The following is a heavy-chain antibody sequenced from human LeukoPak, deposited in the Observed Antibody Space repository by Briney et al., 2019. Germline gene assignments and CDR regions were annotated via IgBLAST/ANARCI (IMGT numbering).Heavy chain of an antibody. V-gene: IGHV1-18*01. CDR3: ARVNYDILTGYYIPHTFDI. CDR1: GYAFITYG. Sequence: GASVKVSCKTSGYAFITYGISWVRQAPGHGLEWMGWMIAYNGNTKYAQKLQDRVTMTTDTSTSTAYLELRSMRSDDTAVYYCARVNYDILTGYYIPHTFDIWGQGTMVTVSS. D-gene: IGHD3-9*01. J-gene: IGHJ3*02. CDR2: MIAYNGNT.